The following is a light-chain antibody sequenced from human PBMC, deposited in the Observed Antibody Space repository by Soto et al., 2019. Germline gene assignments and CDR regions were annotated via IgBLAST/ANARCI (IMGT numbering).Light chain of an antibody. V-gene: IGKV3-20*01. CDR2: GAS. CDR1: QSVSSSY. J-gene: IGKJ1*01. Sequence: EIVLTQSPGTLSLSPGERATLSCRASQSVSSSYLAWYQQKPGQAPRLLIYGASSRATGIPDRFSGSGSGTDFTLTISRLEPEEFVVYYCQQYGSPPQTFGQGTKVEI. CDR3: QQYGSPPQT.